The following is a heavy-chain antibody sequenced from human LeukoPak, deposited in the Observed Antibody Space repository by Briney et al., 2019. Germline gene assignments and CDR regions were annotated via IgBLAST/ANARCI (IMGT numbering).Heavy chain of an antibody. CDR2: IRYDGSDK. J-gene: IGHJ6*03. Sequence: PGGSLRLSCAASGFTFSSYSMNWVRQAPGKGLEWVAFIRYDGSDKYYADSVKGRFTISRDNSKNTLYLQINSLRAEDTGVYYCATVHYYGSGTYRYYMDVWGKGTTVTISS. D-gene: IGHD3-10*01. CDR1: GFTFSSYS. CDR3: ATVHYYGSGTYRYYMDV. V-gene: IGHV3-30*02.